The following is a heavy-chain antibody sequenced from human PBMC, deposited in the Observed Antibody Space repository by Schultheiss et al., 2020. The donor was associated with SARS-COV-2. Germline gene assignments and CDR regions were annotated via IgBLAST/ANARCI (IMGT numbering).Heavy chain of an antibody. CDR3: TRMVVATYAFDI. CDR1: GFTFGDFA. Sequence: GGSLRLSCTASGFTFGDFAMSWVRQAPGKGLEWVGFIRSKAYGGTTEYAASVKGRFTISRDDSKSIAYLQMNSLKTEDTAVYYCTRMVVATYAFDIWGQGTMVIVSS. D-gene: IGHD2-15*01. CDR2: IRSKAYGGTT. V-gene: IGHV3-49*04. J-gene: IGHJ3*02.